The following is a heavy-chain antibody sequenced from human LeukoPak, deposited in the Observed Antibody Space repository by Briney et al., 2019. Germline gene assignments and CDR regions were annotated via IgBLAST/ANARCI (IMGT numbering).Heavy chain of an antibody. CDR2: INHSGST. J-gene: IGHJ6*03. V-gene: IGHV4-34*01. CDR3: ARSASTTDYYYYYMDV. D-gene: IGHD4-17*01. Sequence: PSETLSLTCAVYGGPFSGYYWSWIRQPPGKGLEWIGEINHSGSTNYNPSLKSRVTISVDTSKNQFSLKLSSVTAADTAVYYCARSASTTDYYYYYMDVWGKGTTVTVSS. CDR1: GGPFSGYY.